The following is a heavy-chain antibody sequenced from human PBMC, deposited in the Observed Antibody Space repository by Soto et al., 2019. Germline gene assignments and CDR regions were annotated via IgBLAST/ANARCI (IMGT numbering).Heavy chain of an antibody. Sequence: SETLSLTCTVSGGSISSYYWSWIRQPPGKGLEWIGYIYYSGSTNYNPSLKRRVTISEDTSKNQFSLKLSSVTAADTAVYYCARHVASSSWYYFDYWGQGTLVTVSS. J-gene: IGHJ4*02. CDR2: IYYSGST. D-gene: IGHD6-13*01. CDR1: GGSISSYY. CDR3: ARHVASSSWYYFDY. V-gene: IGHV4-59*08.